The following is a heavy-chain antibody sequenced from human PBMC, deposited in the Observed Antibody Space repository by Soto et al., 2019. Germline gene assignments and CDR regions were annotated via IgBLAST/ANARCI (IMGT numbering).Heavy chain of an antibody. CDR1: GDSVSSRTSY. J-gene: IGHJ4*02. Sequence: SETLSLTCAVSGDSVSSRTSYWNWIRQPPGKGLDWIGYVHSSGNTNYNPSLKSRVTILIDTSKNQFSLNLRSVTAADTALYYCARDAGGSGWYGDYWGQGTLVTAPQ. CDR3: ARDAGGSGWYGDY. D-gene: IGHD6-19*01. CDR2: VHSSGNT. V-gene: IGHV4-61*01.